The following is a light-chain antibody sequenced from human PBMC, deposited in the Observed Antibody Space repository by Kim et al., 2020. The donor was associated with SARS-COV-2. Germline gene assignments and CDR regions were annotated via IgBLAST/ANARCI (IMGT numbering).Light chain of an antibody. J-gene: IGKJ4*01. CDR3: LQDYDYPLT. Sequence: AIQMTQSPSSLSASVGDRVTITCRASQGIRNDLGWYQQKPGRAPNLLIYATSTLQSGVPSRFSGSGSGTDFTLTISSLQPEDVATYCCLQDYDYPLTFGGGTKVESK. CDR2: ATS. V-gene: IGKV1-6*01. CDR1: QGIRND.